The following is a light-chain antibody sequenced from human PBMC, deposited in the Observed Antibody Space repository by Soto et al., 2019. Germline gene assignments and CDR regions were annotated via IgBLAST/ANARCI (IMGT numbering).Light chain of an antibody. J-gene: IGLJ2*01. CDR1: GSDIAVYDF. Sequence: QSALTQPPSAPGSPGQSVTISCAGSGSDIAVYDFVSWYQQHPGTAPKLIIYEVTKRPSGVPDRFSGSKSASTASLTVSGLQAEDEADYYCSSYAGSNTLVFGGGTKLTVL. V-gene: IGLV2-8*01. CDR3: SSYAGSNTLV. CDR2: EVT.